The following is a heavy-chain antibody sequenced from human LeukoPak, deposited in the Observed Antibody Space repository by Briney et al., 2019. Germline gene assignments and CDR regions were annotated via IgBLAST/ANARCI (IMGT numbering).Heavy chain of an antibody. Sequence: ASVKVSCKASGGTFSSYAISWVRQAPGQGLEWMGWMNPNSGNTGYAQKFQGRVTMTRNTSISTAYMELSSLRSEDTAVYYCARGRFGELSDYYYYMDVWGKGTTVTVSS. D-gene: IGHD3-10*01. V-gene: IGHV1-8*02. J-gene: IGHJ6*03. CDR2: MNPNSGNT. CDR1: GGTFSSYA. CDR3: ARGRFGELSDYYYYMDV.